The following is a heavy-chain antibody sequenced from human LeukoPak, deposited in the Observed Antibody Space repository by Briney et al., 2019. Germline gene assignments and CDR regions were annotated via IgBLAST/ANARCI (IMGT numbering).Heavy chain of an antibody. CDR2: FDPEDGET. CDR1: GYTLTELS. J-gene: IGHJ4*02. Sequence: ASAKVSCKASGYTLTELSMHWVRQAPGKGLEWMGGFDPEDGETIYAQKFQGRVTMTEDTSTDTAYMELSSLRSEDTAVYYCATSAGNWNYVGGFDYWGQGTLVTVSS. V-gene: IGHV1-24*01. CDR3: ATSAGNWNYVGGFDY. D-gene: IGHD1-7*01.